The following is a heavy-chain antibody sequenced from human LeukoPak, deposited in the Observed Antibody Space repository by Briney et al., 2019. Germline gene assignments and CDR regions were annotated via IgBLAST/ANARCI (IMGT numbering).Heavy chain of an antibody. Sequence: GGSLRLSCAASGFTFSDYNMNWVRQAPGKGLEWVSYITNSGSTIHYADSVKGRFTISRDNAKNTLYLQMNSLRAEDTAVYYCARSIGLTGGGVDVWGQGTTVTVSS. V-gene: IGHV3-11*01. CDR2: ITNSGSTI. J-gene: IGHJ6*02. CDR3: ARSIGLTGGGVDV. D-gene: IGHD3-9*01. CDR1: GFTFSDYN.